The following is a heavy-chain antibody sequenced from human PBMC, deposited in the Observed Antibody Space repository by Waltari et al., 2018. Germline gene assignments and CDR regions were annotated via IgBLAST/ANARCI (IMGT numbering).Heavy chain of an antibody. CDR2: ISSSSSNI. CDR3: ARDSQRRISSSWYRVFDY. D-gene: IGHD6-13*01. J-gene: IGHJ4*02. Sequence: EVQLVESWGGLVKPGGSLRRSCAASALTLVTHCIDLVRRAPGEGLEGVSSISSSSSNINYEHSVKGRVTISIDKAKNSLYLQMNSLRAEDTAVYYCARDSQRRISSSWYRVFDYWGQGTLVTVSS. V-gene: IGHV3-21*01. CDR1: ALTLVTHC.